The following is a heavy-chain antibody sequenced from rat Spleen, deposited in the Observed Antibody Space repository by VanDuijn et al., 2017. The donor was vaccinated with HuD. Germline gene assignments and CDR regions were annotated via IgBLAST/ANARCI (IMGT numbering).Heavy chain of an antibody. V-gene: IGHV5-7*01. J-gene: IGHJ3*01. CDR1: GFTFIAYS. D-gene: IGHD3-1*01. CDR2: ISFDGSTT. Sequence: EGQLVESGRDSVQPGRSLNLSFPPSGFTFIAYSMAWVRQAPKKGLEWVANISFDGSTTHYGDSVKGRFTIFRDNAKNTLDLQMDSLRSEDTATYYCVQPLAYWGQGTLVTVSS. CDR3: VQPLAY.